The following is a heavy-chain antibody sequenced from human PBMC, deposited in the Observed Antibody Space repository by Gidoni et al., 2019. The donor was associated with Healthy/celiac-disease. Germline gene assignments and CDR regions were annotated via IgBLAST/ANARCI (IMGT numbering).Heavy chain of an antibody. CDR1: GCTFSSYW. Sequence: EVQLVESGGGLVQPGGSLRLSCAASGCTFSSYWMSWVRQAPGKGLEWVANIKQDGSEKYYVDSVKGRFTISRDNAKNSLYLQMNSLRAEDTAVYYCAREGPSRWYFDLWGRGTLVTVSS. J-gene: IGHJ2*01. CDR2: IKQDGSEK. CDR3: AREGPSRWYFDL. V-gene: IGHV3-7*01.